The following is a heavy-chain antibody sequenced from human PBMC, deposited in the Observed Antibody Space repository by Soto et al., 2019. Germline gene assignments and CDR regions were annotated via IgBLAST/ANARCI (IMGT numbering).Heavy chain of an antibody. D-gene: IGHD3-16*01. Sequence: PSQSMSFTWTVCGGPISSAGYYWNWIRKHPGKGLEWIGYIFYSGSSYYNPSLKSRVTISVDLSKNQFSLRLSSVTAADTAVYYCARDTGGNKWFGRWGQGTLVTVSS. CDR3: ARDTGGNKWFGR. J-gene: IGHJ5*02. V-gene: IGHV4-31*02. CDR2: IFYSGSS. CDR1: GGPISSAGYY.